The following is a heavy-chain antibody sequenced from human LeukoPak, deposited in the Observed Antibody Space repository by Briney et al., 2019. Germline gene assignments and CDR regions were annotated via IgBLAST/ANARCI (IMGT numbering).Heavy chain of an antibody. CDR3: ASRAYYDSSGLDY. CDR2: VYYSGST. D-gene: IGHD3-22*01. Sequence: PSETLSLTCTVSGGSISGYYWSWIRQPPGKGLEWIGHVYYSGSTNYNPSLKSRVTISVDTSNNQLSLHLSSVTAADTAVYYCASRAYYDSSGLDYWGQGILVTVSS. CDR1: GGSISGYY. V-gene: IGHV4-59*08. J-gene: IGHJ4*02.